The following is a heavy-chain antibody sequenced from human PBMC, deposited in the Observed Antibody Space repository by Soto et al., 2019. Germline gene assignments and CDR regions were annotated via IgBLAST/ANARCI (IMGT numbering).Heavy chain of an antibody. Sequence: SGPTLVNPTETLTLTXTVSGLSLSNGKLGVSWIRQPPGKALEWLALIYWDDDKRYSPSLSSRLTITKDTSKNQVVLTMTNVDPVDTATYYCAHGGSGHSYCNDITCYHGRWFDPWGQGTLVTVSS. CDR3: AHGGSGHSYCNDITCYHGRWFDP. CDR1: GLSLSNGKLG. V-gene: IGHV2-5*02. CDR2: IYWDDDK. J-gene: IGHJ5*02. D-gene: IGHD2-15*01.